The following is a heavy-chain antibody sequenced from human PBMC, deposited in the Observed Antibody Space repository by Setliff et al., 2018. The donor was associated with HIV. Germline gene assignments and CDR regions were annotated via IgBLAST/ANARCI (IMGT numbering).Heavy chain of an antibody. J-gene: IGHJ4*02. CDR1: GFRFRTYA. CDR3: ARDVSWRVRTYIDY. V-gene: IGHV3-21*01. D-gene: IGHD3-3*01. Sequence: PGGSLRLSCVASGFRFRTYAMSWVRQSQGKGLEWVSSISSSSRSKYYADSVKGRFTISRDNAKNSLYLQMNSLTAEDTAVYYCARDVSWRVRTYIDYWGQGALVTVSS. CDR2: ISSSSRSK.